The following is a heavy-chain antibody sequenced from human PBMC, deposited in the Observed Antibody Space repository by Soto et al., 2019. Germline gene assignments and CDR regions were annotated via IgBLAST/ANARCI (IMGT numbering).Heavy chain of an antibody. CDR3: ARDRTSGWYGRFDY. D-gene: IGHD6-19*01. J-gene: IGHJ4*01. V-gene: IGHV3-30*19. Sequence: PGGSLRLSCAASGFTFSSYGMHWVRQAPGKGLEWVTVSSFDESKDYAESVKGRFTISRDNSKNTLYLQMNSLRDEDTAVYYCARDRTSGWYGRFDYWGHGTLVTVSS. CDR2: SSFDESK. CDR1: GFTFSSYG.